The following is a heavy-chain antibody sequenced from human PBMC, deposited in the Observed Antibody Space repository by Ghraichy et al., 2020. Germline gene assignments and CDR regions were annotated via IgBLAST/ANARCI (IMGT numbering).Heavy chain of an antibody. CDR2: IIPIFGTA. D-gene: IGHD3-22*01. CDR3: ARDPYYYDSSGYYL. Sequence: SVKVSCKASGGTFSSYAISWVRQAPGQGLEWMGGIIPIFGTANYAQKFQGRVTITADESTSTAYMELSSLRSEDTAVYYCARDPYYYDSSGYYLWGQGTLVTVSS. V-gene: IGHV1-69*13. CDR1: GGTFSSYA. J-gene: IGHJ4*02.